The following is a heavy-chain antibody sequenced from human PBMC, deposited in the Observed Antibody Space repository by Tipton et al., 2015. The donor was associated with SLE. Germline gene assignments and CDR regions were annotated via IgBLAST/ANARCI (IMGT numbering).Heavy chain of an antibody. Sequence: TLSLTCTVYGGSISSYYWSWIRQPPGKGLEWIGYIYYTGGTSYNPSLKSRVTISVDTSKNRFSLNLSSVTAADTAVYYCARVRRDSSSWGLDYWGQGTLITLSS. CDR2: IYYTGGT. J-gene: IGHJ4*02. D-gene: IGHD6-13*01. CDR3: ARVRRDSSSWGLDY. CDR1: GGSISSYY. V-gene: IGHV4-59*01.